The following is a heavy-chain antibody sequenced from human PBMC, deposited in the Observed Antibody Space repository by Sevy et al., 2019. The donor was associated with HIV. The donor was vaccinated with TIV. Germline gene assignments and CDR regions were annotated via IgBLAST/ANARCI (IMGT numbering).Heavy chain of an antibody. J-gene: IGHJ3*02. CDR3: ACDFLNYYDSSGYYYGAFDI. V-gene: IGHV1-2*02. D-gene: IGHD3-22*01. CDR1: GYTFTGYY. CDR2: INPNSGGT. Sequence: ASVKVSCKASGYTFTGYYMHWVRQAPGQGLEWMGWINPNSGGTNYAQKFQGRVTMTRDTSISTAYMELSRLRSDDTAVYYCACDFLNYYDSSGYYYGAFDIWGQGTMVTVSS.